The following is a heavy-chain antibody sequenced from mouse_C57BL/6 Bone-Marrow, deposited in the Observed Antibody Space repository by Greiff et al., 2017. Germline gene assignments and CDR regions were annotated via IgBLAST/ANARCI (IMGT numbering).Heavy chain of an antibody. CDR1: GYTFTSYW. V-gene: IGHV1-52*01. D-gene: IGHD2-3*01. CDR2: IDPSGSET. CDR3: ARYPIYDGYLRYWYLDV. Sequence: QVQLQQPGAELVRPGSSVKLSCKASGYTFTSYWMPWVKQRPIQGLEWIGNIDPSGSETHYNQQFKDKATLTVDKSSSTAYMQLRSLTSEDSAVYYCARYPIYDGYLRYWYLDVWGTGTTVTVSS. J-gene: IGHJ1*03.